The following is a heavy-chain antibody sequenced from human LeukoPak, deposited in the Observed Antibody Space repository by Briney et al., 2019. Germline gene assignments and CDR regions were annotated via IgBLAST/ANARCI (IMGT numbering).Heavy chain of an antibody. Sequence: SETLSLTCTVSGASLSNYYWTWIRQPPGKGLEWIGYIYNSGSTNYDPSLKSRVTISIDTSKNQFSLKLGSVTAADTAMYYCARAPPYYYGSGSLGSYHYGMDVWGQGTTVTVSS. CDR3: ARAPPYYYGSGSLGSYHYGMDV. V-gene: IGHV4-59*01. D-gene: IGHD3-10*01. J-gene: IGHJ6*02. CDR1: GASLSNYY. CDR2: IYNSGST.